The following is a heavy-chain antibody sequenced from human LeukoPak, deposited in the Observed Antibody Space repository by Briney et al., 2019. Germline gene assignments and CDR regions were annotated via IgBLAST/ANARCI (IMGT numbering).Heavy chain of an antibody. CDR2: INWNGGST. D-gene: IGHD3-22*01. CDR3: ARAGSSGYYWGYLDY. CDR1: GFTFDDYG. V-gene: IGHV3-20*04. J-gene: IGHJ4*02. Sequence: PGGSLRLSCVASGFTFDDYGVSWVRQAPGKGLEWVSGINWNGGSTGYADSVKGRFTISRDNAKNSLYLQMNSLRAEDTAVYYCARAGSSGYYWGYLDYWGQGTLVTVSS.